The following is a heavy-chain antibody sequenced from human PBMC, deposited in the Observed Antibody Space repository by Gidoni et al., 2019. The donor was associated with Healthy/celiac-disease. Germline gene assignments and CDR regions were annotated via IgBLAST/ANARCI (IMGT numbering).Heavy chain of an antibody. CDR1: GYSISSGYY. Sequence: QVQLQESGPGLVKPSETLSLTCTVSGYSISSGYYWGWIRQPPGKGLEWIGSIYHSGSTYYNPSLKSRVTISVDTSKNQFSLKLSSVTAADTAVYYCARRAARELLLGLDGFDYWGQGTLVTVSS. CDR2: IYHSGST. D-gene: IGHD1-26*01. V-gene: IGHV4-38-2*02. CDR3: ARRAARELLLGLDGFDY. J-gene: IGHJ4*02.